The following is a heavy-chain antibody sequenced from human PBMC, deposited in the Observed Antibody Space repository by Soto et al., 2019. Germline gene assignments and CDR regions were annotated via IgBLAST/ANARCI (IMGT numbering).Heavy chain of an antibody. CDR3: ARFHKYSEANWFDP. D-gene: IGHD2-15*01. J-gene: IGHJ5*02. CDR1: GGSIRSFS. CDR2: IYNSGST. Sequence: SETLSLTCRVSGGSIRSFSWSWIRQPPGRGLEWIGYIYNSGSTNYNPSLKSRATISVDTSKNQFSLTLTSVTAADTAVYYCARFHKYSEANWFDPWGQGTLVTVSS. V-gene: IGHV4-4*09.